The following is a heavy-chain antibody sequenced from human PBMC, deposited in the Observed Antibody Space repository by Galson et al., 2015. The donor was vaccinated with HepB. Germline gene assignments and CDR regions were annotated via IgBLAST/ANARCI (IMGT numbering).Heavy chain of an antibody. V-gene: IGHV3-23*01. CDR1: GFTFSSYA. D-gene: IGHD6-19*01. Sequence: SLRLSCAASGFTFSSYAMSWVRQAPGKGLEWVSAINGSGGSTYYADSVKGRFTISRDNSKNTLYLQMNSLRAEDTAVYYCAKSYSSGWYGYWGQGTLVTVSS. J-gene: IGHJ4*02. CDR2: INGSGGST. CDR3: AKSYSSGWYGY.